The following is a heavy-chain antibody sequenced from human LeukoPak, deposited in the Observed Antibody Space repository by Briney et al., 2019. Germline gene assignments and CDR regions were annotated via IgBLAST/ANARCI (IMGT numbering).Heavy chain of an antibody. CDR2: ISYDGSNK. J-gene: IGHJ4*02. CDR3: ARGGLCYYDSSGLGY. CDR1: GFTFSSYA. Sequence: GGSLRLSCAASGFTFSSYAMHWVRQAPGKGLEWVAVISYDGSNKYYADSVKGRFTISRDNSKNTLYLQMNSLRAEDTAVYYCARGGLCYYDSSGLGYWGQGTLVTVSS. V-gene: IGHV3-30*04. D-gene: IGHD3-22*01.